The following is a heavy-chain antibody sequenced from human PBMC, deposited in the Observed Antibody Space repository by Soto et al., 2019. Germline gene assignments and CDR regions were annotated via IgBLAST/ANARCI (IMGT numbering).Heavy chain of an antibody. V-gene: IGHV1-69*01. D-gene: IGHD2-15*01. CDR1: GGSLSTNP. CDR2: TGAGTGPG. CDR3: ARRHSGGFFRFFDC. Sequence: QVQLVQSGSEVKKPGSSVKVSCKASGGSLSTNPISWVRQAPGQGLEWMGGTGAGTGPGNHAQKFQGILTVAADDTTRTVFMDLTTLSTEDTAVYYCARRHSGGFFRFFDCWGQGTWVTVSS. J-gene: IGHJ4*02.